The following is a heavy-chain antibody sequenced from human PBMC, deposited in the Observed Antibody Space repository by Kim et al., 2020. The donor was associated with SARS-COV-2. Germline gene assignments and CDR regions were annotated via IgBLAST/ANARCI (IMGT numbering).Heavy chain of an antibody. CDR3: ARVSSASYYGWFDP. V-gene: IGHV3-30-3*01. Sequence: GGSLRLSCAASGFTFSSYAMHWVRQAPGKGLEWVAVISYDGSNKYYADSVKGRFTISRDNSKNTLYLQMNSLRAEDTAVYYCARVSSASYYGWFDPWGQGTLVTVSS. CDR2: ISYDGSNK. CDR1: GFTFSSYA. D-gene: IGHD1-26*01. J-gene: IGHJ5*02.